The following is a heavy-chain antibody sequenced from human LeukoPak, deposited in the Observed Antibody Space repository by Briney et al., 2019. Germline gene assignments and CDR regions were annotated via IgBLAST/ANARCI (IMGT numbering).Heavy chain of an antibody. D-gene: IGHD2-15*01. V-gene: IGHV1-2*02. J-gene: IGHJ5*02. CDR3: ARQVVRMTNNWFDP. CDR1: GYAFTDSY. CDR2: VNPNSGGT. Sequence: ASVKVSCKTSGYAFTDSYLHWVRQAPGRGLEWMGCVNPNSGGTDYAQKFQGRVTMTRDTSITTAYMELTALTSDDTAIYLCARQVVRMTNNWFDPWGQGTLVTVSS.